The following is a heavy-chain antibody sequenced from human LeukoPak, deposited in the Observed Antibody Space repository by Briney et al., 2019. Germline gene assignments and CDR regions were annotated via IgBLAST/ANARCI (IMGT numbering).Heavy chain of an antibody. J-gene: IGHJ3*02. CDR1: GFTFRSYW. CDR2: IKQDGSEK. Sequence: GGSLRLSCAASGFTFRSYWMNWVRQAPGKGLEWVANIKQDGSEKYYVDSVKGRFTISRDNAKNSMYLQMNSLRAEDTAVYYCARDVGLAAGGMMDALDIWGQGTMVTASS. D-gene: IGHD6-13*01. CDR3: ARDVGLAAGGMMDALDI. V-gene: IGHV3-7*05.